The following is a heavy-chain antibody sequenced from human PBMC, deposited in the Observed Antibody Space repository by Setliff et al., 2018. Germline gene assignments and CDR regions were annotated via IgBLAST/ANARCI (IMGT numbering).Heavy chain of an antibody. CDR1: GYTFTGYY. Sequence: ASVKVSCKASGYTFTGYYMHWVRQAPGQGLEWMGWINPNSGGTNYAQKFQGRVTMTRNTSISTAYMELSSLRSEDTAVYYCARMSHCSGGSCYSGYWGQGTLVTV. J-gene: IGHJ4*02. V-gene: IGHV1-2*02. CDR3: ARMSHCSGGSCYSGY. CDR2: INPNSGGT. D-gene: IGHD2-15*01.